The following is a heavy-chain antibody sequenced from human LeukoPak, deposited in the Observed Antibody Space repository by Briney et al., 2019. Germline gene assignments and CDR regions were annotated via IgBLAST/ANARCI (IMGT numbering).Heavy chain of an antibody. D-gene: IGHD2-15*01. Sequence: PGGSLTLSCAASGFTFSSYSMNWVRQAPGKGLEWVSSISSSSSYIYYADSVKGRFTISRDNAKNSLYLQMNSLRAEDTAVYYCARDYCSGGSCYSGFDPWGQGTLVTVCS. CDR3: ARDYCSGGSCYSGFDP. V-gene: IGHV3-21*01. CDR1: GFTFSSYS. J-gene: IGHJ5*02. CDR2: ISSSSSYI.